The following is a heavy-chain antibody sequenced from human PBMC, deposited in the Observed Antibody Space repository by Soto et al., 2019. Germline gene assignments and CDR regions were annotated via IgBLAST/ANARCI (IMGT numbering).Heavy chain of an antibody. V-gene: IGHV6-1*01. D-gene: IGHD1-7*01. Sequence: SQTLSLTCAFSGDSVSSTTAAWYWIRQSPSRGLEWLGRTYYRSKWYLDYAVSMRSRITISVDTSRNQFSLQLHSVTPEDTAVYFCARDSPPRLTATMRFDPWGQGTLVTVSS. CDR2: TYYRSKWYL. CDR3: ARDSPPRLTATMRFDP. J-gene: IGHJ5*02. CDR1: GDSVSSTTAA.